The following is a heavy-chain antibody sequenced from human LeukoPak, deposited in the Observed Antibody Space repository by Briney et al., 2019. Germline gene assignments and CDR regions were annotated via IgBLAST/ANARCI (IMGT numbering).Heavy chain of an antibody. D-gene: IGHD6-19*01. CDR2: INAGNGNT. Sequence: ASVKVSCKASGCTFTSYAIHSVRQAPGRRVEGMGWINAGNGNTKYSQKFQGRVTITRDTSASTAYMELSSLRSEETAVYYCAVGFEWLGLFDYWGQGTLVTVSS. CDR3: AVGFEWLGLFDY. CDR1: GCTFTSYA. J-gene: IGHJ4*02. V-gene: IGHV1-3*01.